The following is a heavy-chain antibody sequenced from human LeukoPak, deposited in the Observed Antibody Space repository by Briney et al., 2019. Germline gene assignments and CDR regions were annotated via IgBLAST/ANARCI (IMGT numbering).Heavy chain of an antibody. D-gene: IGHD2-8*01. CDR2: ISGSGGST. Sequence: GGSLRLSCAASGFTFSSYAMSWVRPAPGKGLGWVSAISGSGGSTYYANSVKGRFTISRDNSKNTMNLQMNSLRAEDTAVYYIAKDKWRGAPFPGAFDIWGQGTMVTVSS. CDR1: GFTFSSYA. CDR3: AKDKWRGAPFPGAFDI. J-gene: IGHJ3*02. V-gene: IGHV3-23*01.